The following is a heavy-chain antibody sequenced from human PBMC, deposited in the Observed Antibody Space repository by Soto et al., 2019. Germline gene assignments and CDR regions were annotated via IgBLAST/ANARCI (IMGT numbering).Heavy chain of an antibody. CDR2: ISYDGSNK. D-gene: IGHD6-6*01. V-gene: IGHV3-30-3*01. J-gene: IGHJ6*02. CDR3: ASYDSSSSGRYYYYGMDV. Sequence: QVQLVESGGGVVQPGRSLRLSCAASGFTFSSYAMHWVRQAPGKGLEWVAVISYDGSNKYYADSVKGRFTISRDNSKNTLYLQMNSLRAEDTAVYYCASYDSSSSGRYYYYGMDVWGQGTTVTVSS. CDR1: GFTFSSYA.